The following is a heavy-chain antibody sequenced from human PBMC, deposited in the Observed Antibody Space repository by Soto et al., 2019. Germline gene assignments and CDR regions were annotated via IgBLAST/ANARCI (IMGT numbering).Heavy chain of an antibody. CDR3: ARDLGYSYGRPLDS. Sequence: EVQLVESGGGLVQPGGSLRLSCAASGFTFSDYDMHWVRQVTGKGLEWVSGIGRTGDTYYTGSVRGRFTNSRENANNSLNLQMNSLRAEDTAVYYCARDLGYSYGRPLDSWGQGTLVTVSS. CDR1: GFTFSDYD. D-gene: IGHD5-18*01. V-gene: IGHV3-13*01. CDR2: IGRTGDT. J-gene: IGHJ4*02.